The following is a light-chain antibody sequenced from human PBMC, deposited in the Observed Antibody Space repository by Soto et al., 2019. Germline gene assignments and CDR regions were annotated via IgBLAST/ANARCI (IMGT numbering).Light chain of an antibody. V-gene: IGKV3-15*01. J-gene: IGKJ4*01. CDR2: GAS. CDR1: QSMDNK. CDR3: QQYASDPLT. Sequence: IVMTQSPATLSVSPGERATLSCRASQSMDNKLAWYQQRPGQAPRLLIYGASIRATGIPARFSGSGSGTQFTLTISGMQSEDFGVYYCQQYASDPLTFGGGTKLEIK.